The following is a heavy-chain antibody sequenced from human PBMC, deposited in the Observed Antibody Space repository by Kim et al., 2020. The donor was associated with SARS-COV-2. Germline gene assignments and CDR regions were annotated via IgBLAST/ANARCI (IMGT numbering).Heavy chain of an antibody. CDR3: TTDTIWFGELLSHYYYYGMDV. CDR1: GFTFSNAW. CDR2: IKSKTDGGTT. Sequence: GGSLRLSCAASGFTFSNAWMSWVRQAPGKGLEWVGCIKSKTDGGTTDYAAPVKGRFTISRDDSKNTLYLQMNSLKTEDTAVYYCTTDTIWFGELLSHYYYYGMDVWGQGTTVTVSS. D-gene: IGHD3-10*01. J-gene: IGHJ6*02. V-gene: IGHV3-15*01.